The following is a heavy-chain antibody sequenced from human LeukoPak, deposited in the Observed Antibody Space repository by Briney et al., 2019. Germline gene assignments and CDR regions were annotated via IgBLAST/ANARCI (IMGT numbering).Heavy chain of an antibody. CDR3: ARDHAWGGLYNRFDP. D-gene: IGHD7-27*01. CDR1: GYSISSGYY. Sequence: PSETLSLTCTVSGYSISSGYYWGWIRQPPGKGLEWIGSIYHSGSTYYNPSLKSRVTISVDTSKNQFSLKLSSVTAADTAVYYCARDHAWGGLYNRFDPWGQGTLVTVSS. V-gene: IGHV4-38-2*02. CDR2: IYHSGST. J-gene: IGHJ5*02.